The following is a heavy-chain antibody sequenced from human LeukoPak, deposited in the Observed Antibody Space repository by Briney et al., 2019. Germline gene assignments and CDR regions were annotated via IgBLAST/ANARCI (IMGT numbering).Heavy chain of an antibody. V-gene: IGHV3-53*05. Sequence: GGSLRLSCAASGFTVSSNYMSWVRQAPGKGLEWVSVIYSGGSTYYADSVKGRFTISRDNSKNTLYLQMSSLRAEDTAVYYCVKDQYYYDSSGYVPDNWFDPWGQGTLVTVSS. CDR2: IYSGGST. D-gene: IGHD3-22*01. CDR1: GFTVSSNY. CDR3: VKDQYYYDSSGYVPDNWFDP. J-gene: IGHJ5*02.